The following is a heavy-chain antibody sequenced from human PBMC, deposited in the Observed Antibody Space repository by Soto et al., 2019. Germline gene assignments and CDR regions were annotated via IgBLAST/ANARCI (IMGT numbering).Heavy chain of an antibody. CDR1: GFTFSSYA. D-gene: IGHD2-21*01. CDR2: VSIGGST. CDR3: AKPCGSGGHFDY. J-gene: IGHJ4*02. Sequence: GGSLRLSCAASGFTFSSYAMGWVRQGPGKGLEWVAVVSIGGSTHYADSVRGRFTISRDNSKNTLSLQMNSMTAEDTAVYFCAKPCGSGGHFDYWGQGALVTVSS. V-gene: IGHV3-23*01.